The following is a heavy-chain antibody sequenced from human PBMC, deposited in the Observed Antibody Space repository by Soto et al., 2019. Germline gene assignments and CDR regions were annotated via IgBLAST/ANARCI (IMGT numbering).Heavy chain of an antibody. D-gene: IGHD5-12*01. CDR1: GYTFTSYD. CDR3: TRETYIVATIVAFDI. V-gene: IGHV1-8*01. CDR2: MNPNSGNT. Sequence: QVQLVQSGAEVKKPGASVKVSCKASGYTFTSYDINWVRQATGQGLEWMGWMNPNSGNTGYAQKFRGRVTMTRNTSISTAYMELSSLRSEDTAVYYCTRETYIVATIVAFDIWGQGTMVTVSS. J-gene: IGHJ3*02.